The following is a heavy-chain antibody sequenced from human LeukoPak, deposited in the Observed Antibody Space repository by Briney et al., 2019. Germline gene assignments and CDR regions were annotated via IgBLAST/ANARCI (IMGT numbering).Heavy chain of an antibody. J-gene: IGHJ4*02. D-gene: IGHD6-19*01. CDR3: ARGGYSRGLGSPFDY. Sequence: ASVTLSRKAAGYTLTNYPLIWVRQAPGQGLEWMGSINTNNGNPTYAQGFTGRFVFSLDTSVGMTYLPLNYLRTDVSAMYYCARGGYSRGLGSPFDYWGQGALVTVSS. CDR1: GYTLTNYP. V-gene: IGHV7-4-1*04. CDR2: INTNNGNP.